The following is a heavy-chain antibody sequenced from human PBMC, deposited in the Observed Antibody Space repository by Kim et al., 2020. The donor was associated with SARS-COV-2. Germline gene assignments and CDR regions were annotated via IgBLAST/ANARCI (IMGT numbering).Heavy chain of an antibody. CDR2: KWYN. V-gene: IGHV6-1*01. D-gene: IGHD3-16*02. Sequence: KWYNDYAVSVKSRIPINPDTSKNQFSLQLNSVTPEDTAVYYCARGVVSDYWGQGTLVTVSS. CDR3: ARGVVSDY. J-gene: IGHJ4*02.